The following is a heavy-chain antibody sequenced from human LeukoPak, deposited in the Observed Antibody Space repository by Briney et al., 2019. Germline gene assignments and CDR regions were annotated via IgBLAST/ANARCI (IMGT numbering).Heavy chain of an antibody. CDR1: GFTFSDKY. D-gene: IGHD5-24*01. Sequence: GGSLRLSCAASGFTFSDKYMSWIRQALGKGLEFISYISNNGETIHYADPVKGRFTISRDNAKNSLYLQMNDLRVEDTAVYYCARDGRGWPLGYWGQGTLVTVSS. V-gene: IGHV3-11*01. J-gene: IGHJ4*02. CDR3: ARDGRGWPLGY. CDR2: ISNNGETI.